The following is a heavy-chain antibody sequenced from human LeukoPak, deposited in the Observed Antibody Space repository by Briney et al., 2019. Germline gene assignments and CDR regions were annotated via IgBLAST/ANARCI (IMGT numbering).Heavy chain of an antibody. V-gene: IGHV4-4*07. J-gene: IGHJ4*02. CDR1: GGSISTSYF. Sequence: SETLSLTCTVSGGSISTSYFWTRIRQSAGKGLEWIGRIYSSGSTTYNPSLKSRVTMSIDTSRNQFSLNLSSVTAADTAVYYCARDGGGYSYGPDYWGQGTLVTVSS. CDR2: IYSSGST. D-gene: IGHD5-18*01. CDR3: ARDGGGYSYGPDY.